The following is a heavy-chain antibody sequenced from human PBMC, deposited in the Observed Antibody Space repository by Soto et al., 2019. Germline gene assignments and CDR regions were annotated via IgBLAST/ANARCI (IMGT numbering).Heavy chain of an antibody. CDR1: GFTFDEYA. D-gene: IGHD2-8*01. CDR3: AKGTKYCSSGVCSVFDY. V-gene: IGHV3-9*01. Sequence: EVQVAESGGGSVQPGRSLRLSCEASGFTFDEYAMHWVRQAPGKGLEWVSSINWNSGNIGYADSVRGRFTISRDNAKNSLYLQMNSLRPEDTDFYYCAKGTKYCSSGVCSVFDYWGQGTLVTVSS. CDR2: INWNSGNI. J-gene: IGHJ4*02.